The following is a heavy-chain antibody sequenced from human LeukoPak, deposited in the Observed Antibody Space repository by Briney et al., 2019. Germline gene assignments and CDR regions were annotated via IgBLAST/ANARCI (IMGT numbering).Heavy chain of an antibody. CDR1: GFTFTAFW. V-gene: IGHV3-74*01. J-gene: IGHJ3*02. Sequence: GGALRLSCAASGFTFTAFWMHWVRQAPGKELVWVSRINNDGSDAIYADSVKGRFTISRDNAHNTLYLQMNSLRDEDTAVYYCARGGYSHGFDIWGQGTMVTVSS. D-gene: IGHD5-18*01. CDR3: ARGGYSHGFDI. CDR2: INNDGSDA.